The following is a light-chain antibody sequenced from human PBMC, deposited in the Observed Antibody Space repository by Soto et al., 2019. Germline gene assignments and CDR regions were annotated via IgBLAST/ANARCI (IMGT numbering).Light chain of an antibody. J-gene: IGKJ1*01. Sequence: EIVLTQSPGILSLSPGERATLSCRASQSVSNSYLAWYQQKPGQAPRLLMYAASNRATGIPDRFSSSGSGTDFTLTISRLEPEDFAVYYCQQFPTWTFGQGTKVEIK. CDR3: QQFPTWT. CDR1: QSVSNSY. CDR2: AAS. V-gene: IGKV3-20*01.